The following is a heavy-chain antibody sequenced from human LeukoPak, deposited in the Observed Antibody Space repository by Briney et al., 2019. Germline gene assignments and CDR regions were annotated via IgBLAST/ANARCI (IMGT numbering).Heavy chain of an antibody. D-gene: IGHD3-3*01. V-gene: IGHV1-8*01. J-gene: IGHJ4*02. CDR2: MNPNSSNT. CDR3: AMGYDFWSGYND. CDR1: GYTFTSYD. Sequence: ASVKVSCKASGYTFTSYDINWVRQATGQGLEWMGWMNPNSSNTGYAQKFQGRDTMTRNTSISTAYMELSSLRSEDTAVYYCAMGYDFWSGYNDWGQGTLVTVSS.